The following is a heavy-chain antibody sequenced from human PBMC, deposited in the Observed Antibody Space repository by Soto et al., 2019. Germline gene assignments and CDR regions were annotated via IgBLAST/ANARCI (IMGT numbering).Heavy chain of an antibody. Sequence: QVQLQQWGAGLLKPSETLSLTCAVYGGSFSGYYWSWIRQPPGKGLEWIGEINHSGSTNYNPSLKSRVTISVETSKYQFSLKLSSVTAADTAVYYCARGARRITIVRGVPDFRYWGQGTLFTVSS. J-gene: IGHJ4*02. D-gene: IGHD3-10*01. V-gene: IGHV4-34*01. CDR3: ARGARRITIVRGVPDFRY. CDR1: GGSFSGYY. CDR2: INHSGST.